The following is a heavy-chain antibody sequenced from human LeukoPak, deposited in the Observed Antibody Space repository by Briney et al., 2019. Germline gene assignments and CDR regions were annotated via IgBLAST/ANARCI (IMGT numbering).Heavy chain of an antibody. CDR3: AKASWVSSTDAVR. CDR2: IRGNCET. D-gene: IGHD3-16*01. J-gene: IGHJ4*02. V-gene: IGHV3-23*01. CDR1: GLSFSSFA. Sequence: GGSLRLSCAASGLSFSSFAMSGLRQGPAGGLEWVSSIRGNCETFYADSVKGRFTLSSDSSRNTVYFQLSNLRVEDTAIYYCAKASWVSSTDAVRWGQGTLVPVSS.